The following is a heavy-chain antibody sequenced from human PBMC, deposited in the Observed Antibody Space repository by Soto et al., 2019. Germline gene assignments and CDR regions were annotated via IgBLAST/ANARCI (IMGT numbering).Heavy chain of an antibody. J-gene: IGHJ4*02. Sequence: PSETLSLTCTVSGSTVSSNSYYWSWIRQPPGKGLEWIGYIDYSGSTKYNPSLKSRVTISVDTSKNQFSLKLSSVTTADTAVYYCARAERRYSSISTCYIFDYWGQGTKVTVYS. CDR2: IDYSGST. V-gene: IGHV4-61*01. D-gene: IGHD2-2*02. CDR1: GSTVSSNSYY. CDR3: ARAERRYSSISTCYIFDY.